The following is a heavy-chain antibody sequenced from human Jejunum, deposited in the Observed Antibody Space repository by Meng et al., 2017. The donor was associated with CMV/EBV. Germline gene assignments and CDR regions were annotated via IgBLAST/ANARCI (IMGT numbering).Heavy chain of an antibody. CDR2: IRSKAKNYAT. D-gene: IGHD2-15*01. J-gene: IGHJ6*02. CDR3: ARAGVVVTATPHYYGMDV. Sequence: SAMHWDRQASGKGLEWVGRIRSKAKNYATAYTASVKGRFTISRDDSKNTAYLQMNSLKTEDTAVYYCARAGVVVTATPHYYGMDVWGQGTAVTVSS. V-gene: IGHV3-73*01. CDR1: SA.